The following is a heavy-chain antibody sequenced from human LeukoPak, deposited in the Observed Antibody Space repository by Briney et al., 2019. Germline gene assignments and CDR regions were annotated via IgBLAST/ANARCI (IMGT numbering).Heavy chain of an antibody. CDR2: IYRGDSDT. V-gene: IGHV5-51*01. CDR3: PTLFEYSSSSDY. Sequence: GESLKISRKGSGYSFTSYWIDLVRQVPGKGLEWVGVIYRGDSDTRYSPSFQGPLTISADKSISTAYRQSSSLKASDTAMYYCPTLFEYSSSSDYWGQGTLVTVSS. J-gene: IGHJ4*02. D-gene: IGHD6-6*01. CDR1: GYSFTSYW.